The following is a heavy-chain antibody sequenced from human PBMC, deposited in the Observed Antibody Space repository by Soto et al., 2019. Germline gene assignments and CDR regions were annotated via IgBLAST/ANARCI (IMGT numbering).Heavy chain of an antibody. D-gene: IGHD3-10*01. CDR1: GYTFNSYD. Sequence: QVQLVQSGPEVEKPGASVKVSCKASGYTFNSYDINWVRQATGQGLEWVGWMNPSSGNTDYAQHFQCRVIMTRNTSISTAYMELSNLRSDDTAVYFCARRLYASGSSYTFDFWGQGTLVTVSS. J-gene: IGHJ4*02. CDR3: ARRLYASGSSYTFDF. V-gene: IGHV1-8*01. CDR2: MNPSSGNT.